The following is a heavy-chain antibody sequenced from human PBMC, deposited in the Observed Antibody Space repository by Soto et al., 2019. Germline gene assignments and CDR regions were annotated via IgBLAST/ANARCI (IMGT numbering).Heavy chain of an antibody. J-gene: IGHJ4*02. D-gene: IGHD4-17*01. Sequence: QLLESGGGLVQPGGSLRLSCEASGFSFSSYALSWVRQAPGKGLEWVSTFSAGGRAYYADAVKGRFNIPKDTSNNTLRLQTSSLRAADTAVYYCAKESMPQHYGDTLFDYWGQGTRVTVSS. CDR3: AKESMPQHYGDTLFDY. V-gene: IGHV3-23*01. CDR1: GFSFSSYA. CDR2: FSAGGRA.